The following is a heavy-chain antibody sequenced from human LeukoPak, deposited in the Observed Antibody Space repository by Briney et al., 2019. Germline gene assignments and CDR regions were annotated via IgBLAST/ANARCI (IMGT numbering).Heavy chain of an antibody. Sequence: PGGSLRLSCAASGFTFSSYSMNWVRQAPGKGLEWVAVSYSGGSRSYAESVKGRFTISRDNSQNTLYLQMNSLRAEDTAVYYCARVWELSFDYWGQGTLVTVSS. CDR1: GFTFSSYS. J-gene: IGHJ4*02. D-gene: IGHD1-26*01. CDR3: ARVWELSFDY. V-gene: IGHV3-53*01. CDR2: SYSGGSR.